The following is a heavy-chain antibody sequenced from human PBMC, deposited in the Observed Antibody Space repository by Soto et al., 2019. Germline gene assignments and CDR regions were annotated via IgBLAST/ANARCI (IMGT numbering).Heavy chain of an antibody. CDR2: IIPILGIA. D-gene: IGHD3-22*01. CDR3: AREASYYDSSGSSVDYYYYGMEV. V-gene: IGHV1-69*08. J-gene: IGHJ6*02. Sequence: QVQLVQSGAEVKKPGSSVKVSCKASGGTFSSYTISWVRQAPGQGLEWMGRIIPILGIANYAQKFQGRVTITADKSTSTAYMELSSLKSEDTAVYYCAREASYYDSSGSSVDYYYYGMEVWGQGTTVTVSS. CDR1: GGTFSSYT.